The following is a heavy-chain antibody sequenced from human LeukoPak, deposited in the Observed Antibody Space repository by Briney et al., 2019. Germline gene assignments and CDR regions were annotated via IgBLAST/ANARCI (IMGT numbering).Heavy chain of an antibody. CDR3: AQHYYMDV. CDR1: GFTFSSYA. Sequence: PGGSLRPSCAAPGFTFSSYAMSWVRQAPGKGLEWGSAICGSGDSTYYADSVKGRFTIPRHNSKNTLYLEVNSLSAEDTAVYYCAQHYYMDVWGKGTTVTVSS. J-gene: IGHJ6*03. CDR2: ICGSGDST. V-gene: IGHV3-23*01.